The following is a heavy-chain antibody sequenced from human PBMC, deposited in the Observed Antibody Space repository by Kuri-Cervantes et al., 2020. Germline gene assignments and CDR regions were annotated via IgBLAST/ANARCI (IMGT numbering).Heavy chain of an antibody. CDR2: INPHSGGA. V-gene: IGHV1-2*02. Sequence: ASVKVACKASGYPFTGFYIHWVRQAPGQGLEWMGWINPHSGGANYAQKFKSRVTITRDTSISTVYMDLRRLRSDDTAIYYCARSGSYSLIDHWGQGTLVTVSS. CDR1: GYPFTGFY. CDR3: ARSGSYSLIDH. D-gene: IGHD1-26*01. J-gene: IGHJ4*02.